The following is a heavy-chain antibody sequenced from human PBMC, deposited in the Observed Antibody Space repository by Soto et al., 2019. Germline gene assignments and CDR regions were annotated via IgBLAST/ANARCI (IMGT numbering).Heavy chain of an antibody. CDR1: GYTFTSYA. D-gene: IGHD6-19*01. CDR2: INAGNGNT. V-gene: IGHV1-3*01. Sequence: ASVKVSCKASGYTFTSYAMHWVRQAPGQRLEWMGGINAGNGNTKYSQKFQGRVTITRDTSASTAYMELSSLRSEDTAVYYCARGLWDRIAVAYYYYGMDVWGQGTTVTVSS. J-gene: IGHJ6*02. CDR3: ARGLWDRIAVAYYYYGMDV.